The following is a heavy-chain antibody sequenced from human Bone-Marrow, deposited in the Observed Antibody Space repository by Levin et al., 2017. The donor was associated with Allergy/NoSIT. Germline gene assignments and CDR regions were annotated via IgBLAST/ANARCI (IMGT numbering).Heavy chain of an antibody. J-gene: IGHJ6*03. CDR3: ARGHLYGSGSHLFSKNYYYHMDV. CDR2: INHSGST. CDR1: GASFRAYY. D-gene: IGHD3-10*01. V-gene: IGHV4-34*01. Sequence: SETLSLTCAVYGASFRAYYWSWIRQPPGKGLEWIGEINHSGSTNYNPSLWSRVTISVDTSKNQFSLKLSSVTAADTAVYYCARGHLYGSGSHLFSKNYYYHMDVWGTGTTVTVSS.